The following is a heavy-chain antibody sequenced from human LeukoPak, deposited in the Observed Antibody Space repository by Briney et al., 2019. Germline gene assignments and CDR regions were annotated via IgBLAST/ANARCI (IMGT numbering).Heavy chain of an antibody. CDR3: HCYSNDYYYYYGMDV. D-gene: IGHD2-21*01. Sequence: SETLSLTCTVSGGSISSSSYYWGWIRQPPGKGLEWLGSIYYSGSTYYNPSLKSRVTISVDMSKNQFSLKLSSVTAADTAVYYCHCYSNDYYYYYGMDVWGQGTTVTVSS. CDR2: IYYSGST. V-gene: IGHV4-39*01. CDR1: GGSISSSSYY. J-gene: IGHJ6*02.